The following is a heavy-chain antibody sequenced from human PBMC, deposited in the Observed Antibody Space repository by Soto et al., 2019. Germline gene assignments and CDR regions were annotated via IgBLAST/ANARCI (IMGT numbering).Heavy chain of an antibody. D-gene: IGHD3-22*01. V-gene: IGHV3-23*01. Sequence: EVQLLEPGGDLIQPGGSPRLSCAASGFTFNIYAMTWVRQAPGKGLEWVSAISRYGDFTYYADSVEGRFTISRDNSKNTLYLQMNSLRAEDTAVYYCAKDRYLDHDSRGYLFDNWGQGTLVTVSS. CDR1: GFTFNIYA. J-gene: IGHJ4*02. CDR2: ISRYGDFT. CDR3: AKDRYLDHDSRGYLFDN.